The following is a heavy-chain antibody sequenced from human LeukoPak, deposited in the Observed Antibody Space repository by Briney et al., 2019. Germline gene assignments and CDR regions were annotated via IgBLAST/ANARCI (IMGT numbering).Heavy chain of an antibody. J-gene: IGHJ6*02. CDR1: GVSLSGYY. D-gene: IGHD6-13*01. CDR2: INHSGST. V-gene: IGHV4-34*01. Sequence: SETLSLTCAVYGVSLSGYYWSWIRQHPGKGLEWIGEINHSGSTNYNPSLKSRVTISVDTSKNQFSLKLSSVTAADTAVYYCARVRRGSSSWYSYYYGMDVWGQGTTVTVSS. CDR3: ARVRRGSSSWYSYYYGMDV.